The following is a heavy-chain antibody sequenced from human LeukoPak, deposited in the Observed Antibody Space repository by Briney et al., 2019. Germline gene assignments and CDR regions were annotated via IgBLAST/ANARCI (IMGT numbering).Heavy chain of an antibody. D-gene: IGHD2-2*02. J-gene: IGHJ4*02. V-gene: IGHV3-33*01. CDR2: IWYDGSNK. CDR3: ARAYCSSTSCYSFLDY. Sequence: GRSLRLSCAASGFTFSSYGMHWVRQAPGKGLEWVAVIWYDGSNKYYAVSVKGRFTISRDNSKNTLYLQMNSLRAEDTAVYYCARAYCSSTSCYSFLDYWGQGTLVTVSS. CDR1: GFTFSSYG.